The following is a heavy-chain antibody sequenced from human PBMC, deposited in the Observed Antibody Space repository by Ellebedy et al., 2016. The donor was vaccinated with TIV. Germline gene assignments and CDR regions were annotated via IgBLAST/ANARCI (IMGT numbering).Heavy chain of an antibody. CDR1: GFTFSSYS. CDR3: ARKGGQAGLFGVVIISSIEFDY. J-gene: IGHJ4*02. Sequence: ESLKISCAAPGFTFSSYSMNWVRQAPGKGLEWIGEINHSGSTNYNPSLKSRVTISVDTSKNQFSLKLSSVTAADTAVYYCARKGGQAGLFGVVIISSIEFDYWGQGTLVTVSS. CDR2: INHSGST. D-gene: IGHD3-3*01. V-gene: IGHV4-34*01.